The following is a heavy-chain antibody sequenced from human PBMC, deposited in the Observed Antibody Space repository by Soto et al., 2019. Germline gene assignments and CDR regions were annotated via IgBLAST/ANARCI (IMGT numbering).Heavy chain of an antibody. CDR2: ISAYDGNT. J-gene: IGHJ4*02. CDR3: ARWDIVVVPAAGFDY. D-gene: IGHD2-2*01. CDR1: GYTFTSYG. V-gene: IGHV1-18*01. Sequence: ASVKVSCKASGYTFTSYGISWVRQAPGQGLEWMGWISAYDGNTNYAQKLQGRVTMTTDTSTSTAYMELRSLRSDDTAVYYCARWDIVVVPAAGFDYWGQGNLVTVSS.